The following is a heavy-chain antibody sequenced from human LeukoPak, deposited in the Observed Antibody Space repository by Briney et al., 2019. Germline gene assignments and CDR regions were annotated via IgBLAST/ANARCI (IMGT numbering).Heavy chain of an antibody. Sequence: SETLSLTCSVSDGSINSYYWNWIRRPPGKGLEWIGYIFYSGSTNYNPSLKSRVTISVDTSKNQFSLKLSSVTAADTAVYYCARGPEAEYYDFWSDPDYWGQGTLVTVSS. CDR2: IFYSGST. D-gene: IGHD3-3*01. V-gene: IGHV4-59*01. CDR1: DGSINSYY. J-gene: IGHJ4*02. CDR3: ARGPEAEYYDFWSDPDY.